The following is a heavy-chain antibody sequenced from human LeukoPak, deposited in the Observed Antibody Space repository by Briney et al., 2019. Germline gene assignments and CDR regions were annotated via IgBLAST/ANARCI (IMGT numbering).Heavy chain of an antibody. CDR1: GGTFSSYT. CDR2: ISPYNGNT. V-gene: IGHV1-18*01. CDR3: ATDSSSGSYFDY. Sequence: ASVKVSCKASGGTFSSYTITWVRQAPGQGLEWMGWISPYNGNTNYAQKLQGRVTVTTDTSTSTTYMELRSLRSDDTAVYYCATDSSSGSYFDYWGQGTLVTVSS. D-gene: IGHD6-19*01. J-gene: IGHJ4*02.